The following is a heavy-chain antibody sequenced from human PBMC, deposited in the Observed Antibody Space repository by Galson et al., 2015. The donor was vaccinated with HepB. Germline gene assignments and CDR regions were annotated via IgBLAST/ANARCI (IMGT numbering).Heavy chain of an antibody. Sequence: ETLSLTCTVSGGSISSSSYYWGWIRQPPGKGLEWIGSIYYSGSTYYNPSLKSRVTISVDTSKNQFPLKLSSVTAADTAVYYCARDRDILTGYYSARFDYWGQGTLVTVSS. CDR1: GGSISSSSYY. J-gene: IGHJ4*02. CDR2: IYYSGST. CDR3: ARDRDILTGYYSARFDY. D-gene: IGHD3-9*01. V-gene: IGHV4-39*06.